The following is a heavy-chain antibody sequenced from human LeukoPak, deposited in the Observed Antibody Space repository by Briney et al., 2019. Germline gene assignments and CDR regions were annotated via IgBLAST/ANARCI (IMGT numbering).Heavy chain of an antibody. CDR1: AASISNYY. CDR3: ASPRSGYRYTFDY. Sequence: SETLSLTCAVSAASISNYYWSWIRQVPGKGLEWIGYISTSGSTNYNPSLKSRVSISLDTSKNRFSLNLNFVTAADTAVYYCASPRSGYRYTFDYWGQGALVTVSS. D-gene: IGHD3-22*01. CDR2: ISTSGST. J-gene: IGHJ4*02. V-gene: IGHV4-4*09.